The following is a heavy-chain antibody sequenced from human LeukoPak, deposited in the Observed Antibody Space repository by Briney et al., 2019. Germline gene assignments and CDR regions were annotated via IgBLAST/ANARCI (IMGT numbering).Heavy chain of an antibody. CDR1: EYTFTSYY. J-gene: IGHJ6*03. D-gene: IGHD6-6*01. V-gene: IGHV1-46*01. CDR2: INPSGGST. Sequence: ASVKVSCKASEYTFTSYYMHWVRQAPGQGLEWMGIINPSGGSTSYAQKFQGRVTMTRDMSTSTVYMELSSLRSEDTAVYYCARAAGQLVHSPLYYYYMDVWGKGTTVTVSS. CDR3: ARAAGQLVHSPLYYYYMDV.